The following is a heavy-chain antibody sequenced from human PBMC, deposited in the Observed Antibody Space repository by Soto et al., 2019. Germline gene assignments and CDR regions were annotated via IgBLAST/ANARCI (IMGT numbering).Heavy chain of an antibody. J-gene: IGHJ4*02. CDR3: ARDVASPAGLRARKFGY. CDR2: ISSSSSTI. CDR1: GFTFSSYS. Sequence: EVQLVESGGGLVQPGGSLRLSCAASGFTFSSYSMNWVRQAPGKGLEWVSYISSSSSTIYYADSVKGRFTISRDNAKNSLYLEMNSLGDEDKAVYYCARDVASPAGLRARKFGYRGQGNLVNVPS. V-gene: IGHV3-48*02. D-gene: IGHD5-12*01.